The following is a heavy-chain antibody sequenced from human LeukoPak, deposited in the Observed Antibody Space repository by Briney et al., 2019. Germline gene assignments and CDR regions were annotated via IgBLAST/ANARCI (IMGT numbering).Heavy chain of an antibody. CDR2: IYYSGST. D-gene: IGHD5-18*01. Sequence: SETLSLTCTVSGGSISSYYWSWIRQPPGKGLEWIGYIYYSGSTNYNPSLKSRVTISVDTSKNQFSLKLSSVTAADTAVYYCARGRRYSYGYGGWFDPWGQGTLVTVSS. V-gene: IGHV4-59*12. CDR3: ARGRRYSYGYGGWFDP. J-gene: IGHJ5*02. CDR1: GGSISSYY.